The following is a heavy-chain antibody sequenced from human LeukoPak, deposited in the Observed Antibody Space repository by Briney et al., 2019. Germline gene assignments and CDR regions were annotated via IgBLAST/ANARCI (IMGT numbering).Heavy chain of an antibody. CDR2: MNPNSGNT. J-gene: IGHJ6*02. V-gene: IGHV1-8*02. D-gene: IGHD5-24*01. CDR3: ARGQGPRWLQSLYYYYYGMDV. CDR1: GGTFSSYA. Sequence: ASVKVSCKASGGTFSSYAISWVRQATGQGLEWMGWMNPNSGNTGYAQKFQGRVTMTRNTSISTAYMELSSLRSEDTAVYYCARGQGPRWLQSLYYYYYGMDVWGQGTTVTVSS.